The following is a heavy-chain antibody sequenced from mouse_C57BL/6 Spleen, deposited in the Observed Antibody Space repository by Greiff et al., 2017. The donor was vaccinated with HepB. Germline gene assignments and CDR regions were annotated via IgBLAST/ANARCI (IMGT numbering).Heavy chain of an antibody. Sequence: EVQLQQSGPELVKPGASVKISCKASGYSFTDYNMNWVKQSNGKSLEWIGVINPNYGTTSYNQKFKGKATLTVDQSSSTAYMQLNSLTSEDAAVYYCARTYYSNYVGAMDYWGQGTTVTVSS. V-gene: IGHV1-39*01. J-gene: IGHJ4*01. CDR2: INPNYGTT. D-gene: IGHD2-5*01. CDR1: GYSFTDYN. CDR3: ARTYYSNYVGAMDY.